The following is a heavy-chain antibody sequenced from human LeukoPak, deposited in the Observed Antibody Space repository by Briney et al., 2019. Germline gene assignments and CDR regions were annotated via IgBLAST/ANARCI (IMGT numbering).Heavy chain of an antibody. CDR2: INPTGGST. V-gene: IGHV1-46*01. Sequence: ASVKVSCKASGYTFPSYFMHWVRQAPGQGLEWMGIINPTGGSTTYAQKFQGRVTMTTDTSTSTAYMELRSLRSDDTAVYYCARDQTTVEDLDYWGQGTLVTVSS. CDR1: GYTFPSYF. CDR3: ARDQTTVEDLDY. D-gene: IGHD4-23*01. J-gene: IGHJ4*02.